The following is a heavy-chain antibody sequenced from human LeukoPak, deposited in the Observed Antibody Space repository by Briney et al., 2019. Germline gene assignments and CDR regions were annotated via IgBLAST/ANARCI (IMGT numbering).Heavy chain of an antibody. CDR3: ARQVLPDYFDY. V-gene: IGHV4-39*01. CDR2: IYYSGST. J-gene: IGHJ4*02. Sequence: KASETPSLTCTVSGGSISSSSYYWGWIRQPPGKGLEWIGSIYYSGSTYYNPSLKSRVTISIDTSKNQFSLKLSSVTAADMAVYYCARQVLPDYFDYWGQGTLVTVSS. CDR1: GGSISSSSYY.